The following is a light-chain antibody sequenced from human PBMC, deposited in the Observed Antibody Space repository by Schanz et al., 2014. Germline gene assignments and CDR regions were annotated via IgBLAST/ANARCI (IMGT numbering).Light chain of an antibody. CDR3: QQYDTYYT. CDR2: GAS. CDR1: QSVYANF. Sequence: EIVLTQSPATLSLSPGERATLSCRASQSVYANFLAWYQQKPGQAPRLLIYGASSRATGIPDRFRGSGSGTDFTLTISRLEPEDFATYYCQQYDTYYTFGQGTKLEIK. V-gene: IGKV3-20*01. J-gene: IGKJ2*01.